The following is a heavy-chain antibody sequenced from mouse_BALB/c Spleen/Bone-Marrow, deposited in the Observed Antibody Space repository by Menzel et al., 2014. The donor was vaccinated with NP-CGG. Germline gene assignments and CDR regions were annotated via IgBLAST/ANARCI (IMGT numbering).Heavy chain of an antibody. CDR2: FDPFNGGT. CDR3: ARSYDGYLYAMNY. V-gene: IGHV1S135*01. J-gene: IGHJ4*01. Sequence: LVESGPELMKPGASVKISCKASGYLFTSYYMHWVKQSHGESLEWIGYFDPFNGGTSYNQKFKGKATLTVDKSSSTAYMHLSSLTSEDSAVYFCARSYDGYLYAMNYWGQGTSVTVSS. CDR1: GYLFTSYY. D-gene: IGHD2-3*01.